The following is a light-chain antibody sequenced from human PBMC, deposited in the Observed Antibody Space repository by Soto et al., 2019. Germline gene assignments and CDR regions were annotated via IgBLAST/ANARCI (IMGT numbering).Light chain of an antibody. Sequence: QSALTQPPSVSGSPGQSVAISCTGTSSDVGSYSRVSWYQQPPGTAPKLMIYDVSNRPSGVPDRFSGSKSGNTASLTISGLQADDEADYYCSSYTSSSTYVFGTGTKLTVL. CDR1: SSDVGSYSR. CDR3: SSYTSSSTYV. CDR2: DVS. J-gene: IGLJ1*01. V-gene: IGLV2-18*02.